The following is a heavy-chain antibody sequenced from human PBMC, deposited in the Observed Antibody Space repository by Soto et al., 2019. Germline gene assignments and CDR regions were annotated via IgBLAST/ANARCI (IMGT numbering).Heavy chain of an antibody. J-gene: IGHJ4*02. CDR3: ARDSNPY. D-gene: IGHD2-2*01. CDR1: GFTFSSYG. Sequence: QVQLVESGGGVVQPGRSLRLSCAASGFTFSSYGMHWVRKAPGKGLEWVAVIWYDGSNKYYADSVKGRFTISRDNSKNTLYLKMNSLRAEDTAVYYCARDSNPYWGQGTMVTVSS. CDR2: IWYDGSNK. V-gene: IGHV3-33*01.